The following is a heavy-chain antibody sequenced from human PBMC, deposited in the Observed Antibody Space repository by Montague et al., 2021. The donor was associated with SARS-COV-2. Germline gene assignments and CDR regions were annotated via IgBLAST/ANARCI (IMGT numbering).Heavy chain of an antibody. V-gene: IGHV4-34*01. D-gene: IGHD3-10*01. CDR3: ARLRDGVVPSPILGVGPCYSHYYMDV. CDR1: GTSFSGYY. CDR2: INHCGST. J-gene: IGHJ6*03. Sequence: SETLSLTCAVHGTSFSGYYWEWIRQPPGKGREWIGEINHCGSTKYSPSLRGGLTISADTSKNQFSLKLTSVAAADTAVYYCARLRDGVVPSPILGVGPCYSHYYMDVWGRGTTVTVSS.